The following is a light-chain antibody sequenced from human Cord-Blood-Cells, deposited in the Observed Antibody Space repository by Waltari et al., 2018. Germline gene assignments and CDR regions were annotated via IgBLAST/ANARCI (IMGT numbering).Light chain of an antibody. J-gene: IGKJ1*01. Sequence: EIVLTQSPATLSLSPGERATLYCRASQSVSSYLAWYQQKPGQAPRLLIYDASTRATGIPARFSGSGSGTDFTLTISSLEPEDFAVYYCQQRSNWPTWTFGQGTKVEIK. CDR3: QQRSNWPTWT. CDR2: DAS. CDR1: QSVSSY. V-gene: IGKV3-11*01.